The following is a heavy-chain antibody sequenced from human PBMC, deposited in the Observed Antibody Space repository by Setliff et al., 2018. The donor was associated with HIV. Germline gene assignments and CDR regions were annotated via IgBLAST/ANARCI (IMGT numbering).Heavy chain of an antibody. CDR2: ISSSSSTI. V-gene: IGHV3-48*04. J-gene: IGHJ4*02. Sequence: SLRLSCAASGFTFSSYSMNWVRQAPGKGLEWVSYISSSSSTIYYADSVKGRFTISRDNAKNSLYLQMNSLRAEDTAVYYCARGLRWIQVSPDYFDFWGQGTLVTVSS. D-gene: IGHD5-18*01. CDR1: GFTFSSYS. CDR3: ARGLRWIQVSPDYFDF.